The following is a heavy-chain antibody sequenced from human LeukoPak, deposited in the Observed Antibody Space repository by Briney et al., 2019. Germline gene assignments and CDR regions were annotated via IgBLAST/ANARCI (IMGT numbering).Heavy chain of an antibody. CDR2: ISAYNGNT. CDR3: ARASAAGNFLVY. CDR1: GYTFTCYG. D-gene: IGHD6-13*01. Sequence: ASVKVSCKASGYTFTCYGTSWVRQAPGQGLGWMGWISAYNGNTNYAQKLQGRVTMTTDTSTSTAYMELRSLRSDDTAVYYCARASAAGNFLVYWGQGTLVTVSS. J-gene: IGHJ4*02. V-gene: IGHV1-18*01.